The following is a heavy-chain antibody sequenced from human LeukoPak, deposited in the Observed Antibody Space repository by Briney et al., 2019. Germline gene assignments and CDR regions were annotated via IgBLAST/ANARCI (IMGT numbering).Heavy chain of an antibody. CDR2: IYYSGST. CDR1: GGSISSSGYY. J-gene: IGHJ5*02. D-gene: IGHD1-26*01. Sequence: SETLSLTCTVSGGSISSSGYYWGWIRQPPGKGLEWIARIYYSGSTYYNPPLKSRVTISVATSKTQLSLKLSSLTAADPAVYYCARHEYSGSYYGLSWFDPWGQGTLVTVSS. CDR3: ARHEYSGSYYGLSWFDP. V-gene: IGHV4-39*01.